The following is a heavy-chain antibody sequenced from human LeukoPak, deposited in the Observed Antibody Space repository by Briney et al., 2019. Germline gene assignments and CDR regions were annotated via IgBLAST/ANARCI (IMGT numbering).Heavy chain of an antibody. CDR3: ASEYMVGVPAARVLDY. J-gene: IGHJ4*02. V-gene: IGHV1-46*01. CDR1: GYTFTSYY. CDR2: INPSGGST. D-gene: IGHD2-2*01. Sequence: ASVKVSCKASGYTFTSYYMHWVRQAPGQGLEWMGIINPSGGSTSYAQKFQGRVTMTRDKSTSTVYMELSTLRSEDTAVYYCASEYMVGVPAARVLDYWGQETLVTVPS.